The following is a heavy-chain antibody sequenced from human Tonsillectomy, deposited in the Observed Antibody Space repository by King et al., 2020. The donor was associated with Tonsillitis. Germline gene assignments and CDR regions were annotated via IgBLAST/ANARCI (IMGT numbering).Heavy chain of an antibody. CDR3: AKDKRTDYYDGPRGAFHI. J-gene: IGHJ3*02. V-gene: IGHV3-21*01. CDR1: GFTFRKYD. Sequence: VQLVESGGGLVKPGGSLRLSCATSGFTFRKYDVAWVRQAPGKGLEWVSSISSTSKYIHYADSVKGRFAIPRDNLNNSLSLEMNSLRAEDTAVYYCAKDKRTDYYDGPRGAFHIWGQGTTVTVSS. D-gene: IGHD3-22*01. CDR2: ISSTSKYI.